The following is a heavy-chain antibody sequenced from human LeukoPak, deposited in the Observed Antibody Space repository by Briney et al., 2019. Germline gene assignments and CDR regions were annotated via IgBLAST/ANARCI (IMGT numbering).Heavy chain of an antibody. V-gene: IGHV3-23*01. J-gene: IGHJ5*02. CDR3: ARTVIVVVITTSGWFDP. Sequence: GGSLRLSSAASGFTFSSYAMSWVRQAPGKGLEWVSAISGSGGSTYYADSVKGRFTISRDNSKNTLYLQMNSLRAEDTAVYYCARTVIVVVITTSGWFDPWGQGTLVTVSS. D-gene: IGHD3-22*01. CDR2: ISGSGGST. CDR1: GFTFSSYA.